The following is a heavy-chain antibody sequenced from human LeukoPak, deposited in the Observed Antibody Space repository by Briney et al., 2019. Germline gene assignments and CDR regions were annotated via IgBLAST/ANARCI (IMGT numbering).Heavy chain of an antibody. CDR2: ISGSGGNT. V-gene: IGHV3-23*01. Sequence: GGSLTLSCAASGFTFNSYAMSWVRQAPGKGLEWVSGISGSGGNTYYADSVKGRFTISRENSRNTLYLQMNSLTAEDTAVYYCAKSRGYSNTSPFDYWGRGTLVAVSS. J-gene: IGHJ4*02. CDR3: AKSRGYSNTSPFDY. CDR1: GFTFNSYA. D-gene: IGHD6-13*01.